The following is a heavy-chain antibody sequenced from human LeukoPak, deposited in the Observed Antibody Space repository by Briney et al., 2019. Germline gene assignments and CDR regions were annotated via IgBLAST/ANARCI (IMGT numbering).Heavy chain of an antibody. J-gene: IGHJ4*02. Sequence: GGSLRLSCAASGFTFSDYYMSWIRRAPGKGLEWISYITSSSSDTNYADSVKGRFTISRDNAKKSLYLQMNSLRAEDTAVYYCARDYDILTGYFRGGFDYWGQGTLVTVSS. V-gene: IGHV3-11*05. CDR1: GFTFSDYY. CDR3: ARDYDILTGYFRGGFDY. CDR2: ITSSSSDT. D-gene: IGHD3-9*01.